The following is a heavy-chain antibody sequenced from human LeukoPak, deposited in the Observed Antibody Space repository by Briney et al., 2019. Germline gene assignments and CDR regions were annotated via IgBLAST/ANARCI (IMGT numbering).Heavy chain of an antibody. CDR1: GYTFTDYY. Sequence: GASVKVSCKASGYTFTDYYMHWVRQAPGQGLEWMGWINPKSGGTKYAQKFQGRVTMTRDTSISTAYLELSRLRSDDTAVYYCASDHTYYYDTTGYYGGNWLDPWGQGTLVTVSS. CDR3: ASDHTYYYDTTGYYGGNWLDP. J-gene: IGHJ5*02. D-gene: IGHD3-22*01. V-gene: IGHV1-2*02. CDR2: INPKSGGT.